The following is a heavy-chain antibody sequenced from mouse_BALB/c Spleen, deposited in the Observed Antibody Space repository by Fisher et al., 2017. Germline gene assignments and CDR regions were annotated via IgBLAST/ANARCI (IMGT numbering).Heavy chain of an antibody. J-gene: IGHJ1*01. Sequence: RFTISRDNAKNTLYLQMSSLRSEDTAMYYCARRYYGSSYNWYFDVWGAGTTVTVSS. D-gene: IGHD1-1*01. CDR3: ARRYYGSSYNWYFDV. V-gene: IGHV5-9*04.